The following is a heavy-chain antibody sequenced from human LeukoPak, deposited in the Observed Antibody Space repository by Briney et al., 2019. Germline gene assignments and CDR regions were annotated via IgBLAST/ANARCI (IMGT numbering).Heavy chain of an antibody. J-gene: IGHJ4*02. CDR2: ISGTSTYI. D-gene: IGHD6-13*01. V-gene: IGHV3-21*04. CDR3: AKLGGGSSWEIYFDY. Sequence: PGGSLRLSCAASGFAFSKYAMTWVRQAPGKGLEWVSSISGTSTYIYYADSVKGRFTISRDNAKNSLYLQMNTLRAEDTAVYYCAKLGGGSSWEIYFDYWGQGTLVTVSS. CDR1: GFAFSKYA.